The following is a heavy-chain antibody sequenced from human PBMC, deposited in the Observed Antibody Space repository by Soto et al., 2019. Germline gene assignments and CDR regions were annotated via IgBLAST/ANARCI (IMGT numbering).Heavy chain of an antibody. J-gene: IGHJ4*02. D-gene: IGHD4-4*01. CDR3: ARGRQDLTTTDFDY. CDR2: IYHSGST. CDR1: DGSISRGGYS. Sequence: PSETLSLTCAVSDGSISRGGYSWSWIRQQPGKGLEWIGYIYHSGSTYYNPSLKSRVTISVDRSKNQFSLKLSSVTAADTAVYYCARGRQDLTTTDFDYRGQGTLVTVSS. V-gene: IGHV4-30-2*01.